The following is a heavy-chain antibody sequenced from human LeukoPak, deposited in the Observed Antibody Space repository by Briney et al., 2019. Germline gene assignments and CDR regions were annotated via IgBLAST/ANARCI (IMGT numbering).Heavy chain of an antibody. Sequence: SETLSLTCTVSGGSISSGGYYWSWIRQHPGKGLEWIGYIYYSGSTYYNPSLKSRVTISVDTSKNQFSLKLSSVTAADTAVYYCARIDYATFDCWGPGTLVTVSS. J-gene: IGHJ4*02. V-gene: IGHV4-31*03. D-gene: IGHD3-16*01. CDR3: ARIDYATFDC. CDR2: IYYSGST. CDR1: GGSISSGGYY.